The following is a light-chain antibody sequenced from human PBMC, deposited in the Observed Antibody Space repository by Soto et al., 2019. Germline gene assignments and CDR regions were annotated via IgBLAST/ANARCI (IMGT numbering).Light chain of an antibody. V-gene: IGKV3-11*01. CDR1: QSVDSH. J-gene: IGKJ5*01. CDR2: AAS. Sequence: EIVLTQSPSSLSLYPGERAPLSCRASQSVDSHLVWYQQKPGQAPRLLIFAASNRATGIPVRFSGSGSGTDFTLAINRLEPDDFAVYYCQQRSDWPITFGQGTRLEIK. CDR3: QQRSDWPIT.